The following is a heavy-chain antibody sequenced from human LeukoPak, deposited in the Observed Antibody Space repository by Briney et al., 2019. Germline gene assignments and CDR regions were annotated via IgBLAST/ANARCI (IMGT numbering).Heavy chain of an antibody. D-gene: IGHD6-13*01. CDR1: GLTFSTYW. Sequence: EGSLRLSCAASGLTFSTYWMSCVRQAPGKGLEWVANIKKDGTEKYYVDSVKGRFTISRDNAKISLYLQMNSLRAEDTAVYYCTRDVGAAGYWGQGTLVTVSS. CDR2: IKKDGTEK. J-gene: IGHJ4*02. CDR3: TRDVGAAGY. V-gene: IGHV3-7*05.